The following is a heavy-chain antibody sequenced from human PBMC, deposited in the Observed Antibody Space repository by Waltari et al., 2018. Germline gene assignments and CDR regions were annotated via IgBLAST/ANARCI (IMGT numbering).Heavy chain of an antibody. J-gene: IGHJ4*02. CDR3: ARFLYGSGSYYFDY. CDR2: IYYSGST. D-gene: IGHD3-10*01. V-gene: IGHV4-59*11. Sequence: QVQLQESGPGLVKPSETLSLTCTVSGGSISSHYWSWIRQPPGKGLEWIGYIYYSGSTNYNPSLKSRVTISVDTSKNQFSLKLSSVTAADTAVYYCARFLYGSGSYYFDYWGQGTLVTVSS. CDR1: GGSISSHY.